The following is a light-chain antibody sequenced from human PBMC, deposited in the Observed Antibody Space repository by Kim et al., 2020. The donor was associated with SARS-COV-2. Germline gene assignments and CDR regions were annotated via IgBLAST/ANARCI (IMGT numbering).Light chain of an antibody. V-gene: IGLV1-44*01. J-gene: IGLJ2*01. CDR1: SSNIGSNT. CDR3: AAWDDSLNGVV. Sequence: GQRITISCSGSSSNIGSNTVNWYQQLPGTAPKLLIYNNDQRPSGVPDRFSGSKSGTSASLAISGLQSEDGADYYCAAWDDSLNGVVFGGGTQLTVL. CDR2: NND.